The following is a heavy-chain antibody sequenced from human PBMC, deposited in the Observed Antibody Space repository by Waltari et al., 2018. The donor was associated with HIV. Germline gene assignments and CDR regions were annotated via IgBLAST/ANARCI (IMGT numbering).Heavy chain of an antibody. CDR1: GFPFSSYV. V-gene: IGHV3-33*01. CDR2: IWNDGSNR. CDR3: ARGAVGGLFDY. J-gene: IGHJ4*02. D-gene: IGHD1-26*01. Sequence: VQLVESGGGVVQPGRSLRLSCAASGFPFSSYVMHWVRQAPGKGLEGVAGIWNDGSNRNHADSVKGRFTISRDNSKNTVYVQMNRLRAEDTAVYYCARGAVGGLFDYWGQGTLVTVSS.